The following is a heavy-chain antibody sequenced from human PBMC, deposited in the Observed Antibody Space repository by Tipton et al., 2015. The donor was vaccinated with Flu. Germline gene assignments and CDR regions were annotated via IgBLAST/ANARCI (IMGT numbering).Heavy chain of an antibody. D-gene: IGHD2-8*02. J-gene: IGHJ4*02. CDR2: ISYDGSNK. CDR3: ARDLVGSGIDY. Sequence: SLRLSCAASGFTFSSYAMHWVRQAPGKGLEWVAVISYDGSNKYYADSVKGRFTISRDNSKNTLYLQMNSLRAEETAVYYCARDLVGSGIDYWRQGTLVTVSS. V-gene: IGHV3-30*01. CDR1: GFTFSSYA.